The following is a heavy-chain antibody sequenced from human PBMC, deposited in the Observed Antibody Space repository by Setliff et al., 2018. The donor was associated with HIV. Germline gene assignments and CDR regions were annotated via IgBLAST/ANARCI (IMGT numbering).Heavy chain of an antibody. J-gene: IGHJ4*02. D-gene: IGHD4-17*01. CDR2: IYYTGDT. CDR1: GGFISNGDHY. CDR3: VRDDYGYNGKGFDY. V-gene: IGHV4-30-4*08. Sequence: PSETLSLTCTVSGGFISNGDHYWAWIRQSPGKGLEWIGYIYYTGDTYYRSSLESRVTISVDTSTNQFSLRLKSVTAADTAMYYCVRDDYGYNGKGFDYWGPGTLVTVSS.